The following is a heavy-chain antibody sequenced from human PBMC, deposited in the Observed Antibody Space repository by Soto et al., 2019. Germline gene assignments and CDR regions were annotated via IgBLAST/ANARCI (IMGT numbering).Heavy chain of an antibody. Sequence: ASVKVSCKASGGTFSRHAISWVRQAPGQGLEWMGGIIPIFGTANHAQKFQGRVTIIADESTSKVYMELSSLRSEDTAMYYCARGWGYDSNDYYYAYWGQGTLVTVSS. J-gene: IGHJ4*02. CDR2: IIPIFGTA. CDR3: ARGWGYDSNDYYYAY. CDR1: GGTFSRHA. D-gene: IGHD3-22*01. V-gene: IGHV1-69*13.